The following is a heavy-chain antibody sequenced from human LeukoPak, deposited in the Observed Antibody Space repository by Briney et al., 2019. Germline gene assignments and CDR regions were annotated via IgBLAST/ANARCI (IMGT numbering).Heavy chain of an antibody. D-gene: IGHD6-19*01. J-gene: IGHJ4*02. CDR2: NSSDGGTT. CDR3: AKDRGSGGADDFDY. V-gene: IGHV3-64*04. CDR1: GFTFMTYG. Sequence: AGSLTLSCSASGFTFMTYGIHWVRQAPGTGLEYVSENSSDGGTTYYADSVKGRFTISRDNSKNQLYLQMNSLRAEDTAVYYCAKDRGSGGADDFDYWGQGTLVTVSS.